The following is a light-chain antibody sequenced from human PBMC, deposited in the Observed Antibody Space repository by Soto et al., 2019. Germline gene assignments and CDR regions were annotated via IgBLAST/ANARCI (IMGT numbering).Light chain of an antibody. CDR3: QQRSKWPLFT. V-gene: IGKV3-11*01. CDR1: QSVSNY. J-gene: IGKJ4*02. CDR2: NAS. Sequence: EIVLTQSPATLSLSPGERATLSCRASQSVSNYLAWYQQKPGQAPRLLIYNASNRATGIPARFSGSGSGTDFTLTISSIEPEDFAVYYCQQRSKWPLFTFGGGTKVEIK.